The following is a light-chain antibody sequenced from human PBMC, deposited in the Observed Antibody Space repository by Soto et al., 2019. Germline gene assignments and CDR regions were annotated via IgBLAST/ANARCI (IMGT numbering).Light chain of an antibody. Sequence: DIEMTQSPSTLSASVGDTVTITCRASQSIATWLAWYQQKPEKAPKLLNYKATNVQSGVPSRFSGSGSGTEFSLTISSLQPEDFAIYYCQQYNDYQYTFGQGTKLEIK. V-gene: IGKV1-5*03. J-gene: IGKJ2*01. CDR1: QSIATW. CDR2: KAT. CDR3: QQYNDYQYT.